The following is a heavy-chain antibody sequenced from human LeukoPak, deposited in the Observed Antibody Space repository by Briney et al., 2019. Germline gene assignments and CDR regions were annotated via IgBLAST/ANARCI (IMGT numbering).Heavy chain of an antibody. CDR3: ARVYGDFSFGGYYGMDV. CDR1: GDSVSSSLYY. V-gene: IGHV4-39*07. CDR2: IYYSGGT. D-gene: IGHD4-17*01. Sequence: SETLSLTCTVSGDSVSSSLYYWGWIRQPPGKGLDWIGSIYYSGGTYYNPSLKSRVTISVDTSKNQFSLKLSSVTAADTAVYYCARVYGDFSFGGYYGMDVWGQGTTVTVSS. J-gene: IGHJ6*02.